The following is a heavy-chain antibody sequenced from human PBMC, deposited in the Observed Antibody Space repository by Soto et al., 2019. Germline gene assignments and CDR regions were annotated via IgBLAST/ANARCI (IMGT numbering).Heavy chain of an antibody. Sequence: QVQLQESGPGLVKPSQTLSLTCTVSGGSISSGGYYWSWIRQHPGKGLEWIGYIYYSGATYYNPSLKGRVTISVDTSKHQFSLKLSSVTAAHTAVYYCARGGLGYCSGGSCYSAELSRYYYGMDVWGQGTTVTVSS. J-gene: IGHJ6*02. V-gene: IGHV4-31*03. CDR2: IYYSGAT. CDR1: GGSISSGGYY. D-gene: IGHD2-15*01. CDR3: ARGGLGYCSGGSCYSAELSRYYYGMDV.